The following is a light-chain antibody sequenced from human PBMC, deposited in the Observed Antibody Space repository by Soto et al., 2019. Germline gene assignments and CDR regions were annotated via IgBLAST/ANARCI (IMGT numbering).Light chain of an antibody. Sequence: EIVLTQSPATLSLSPGERATLSCRASQSVSSYLAWYQQKPGQAPRLLIYDASNRATGIPARFSGSGSGTDFPLTIRSLEPEDFAVYYCQQRSNWPKTFGQGPKVEIK. CDR3: QQRSNWPKT. J-gene: IGKJ1*01. CDR2: DAS. V-gene: IGKV3-11*01. CDR1: QSVSSY.